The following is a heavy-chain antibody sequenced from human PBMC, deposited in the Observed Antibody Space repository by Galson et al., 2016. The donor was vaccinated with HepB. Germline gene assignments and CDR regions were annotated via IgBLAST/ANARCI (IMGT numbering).Heavy chain of an antibody. D-gene: IGHD2-2*01. CDR1: GFSCSTYA. CDR2: ISGSGGST. V-gene: IGHV3-23*01. CDR3: AKDAILACGTGCYADY. J-gene: IGHJ4*02. Sequence: SLRLSCAASGFSCSTYAMTWVRQAPGQGLDWVSGISGSGGSTYYVDSVHGRFTISRDNSKNTLYLQMNSLRAEDTAVYYCAKDAILACGTGCYADYWGQGTLVTVSS.